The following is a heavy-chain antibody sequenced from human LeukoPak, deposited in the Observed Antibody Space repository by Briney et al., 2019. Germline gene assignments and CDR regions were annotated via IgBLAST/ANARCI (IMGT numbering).Heavy chain of an antibody. V-gene: IGHV3-23*01. J-gene: IGHJ4*02. Sequence: GGSLRLSCAASGFTFSHYAMHWVRQAPGKGLEWVSAISGSGGSTYYADSVKGRFTISRDNSENTLYLQMNSLRAEDTAVYYCAKDGRSRILDYWGQGTLVTVSS. CDR2: ISGSGGST. CDR3: AKDGRSRILDY. D-gene: IGHD6-13*01. CDR1: GFTFSHYA.